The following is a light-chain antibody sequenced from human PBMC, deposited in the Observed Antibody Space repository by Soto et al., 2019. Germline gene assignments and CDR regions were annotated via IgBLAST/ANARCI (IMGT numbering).Light chain of an antibody. CDR2: GAS. J-gene: IGKJ1*01. V-gene: IGKV3-15*01. Sequence: EKVMTQPPATLSMSPGERATLSCRASQSVSSYLAWYQQKPGQAPRLLIYGASTRATGIPARFSGSGSGTEFTLTISSLQSEDFAVYYCQQYNNWPSWTFGQGTKVDIK. CDR3: QQYNNWPSWT. CDR1: QSVSSY.